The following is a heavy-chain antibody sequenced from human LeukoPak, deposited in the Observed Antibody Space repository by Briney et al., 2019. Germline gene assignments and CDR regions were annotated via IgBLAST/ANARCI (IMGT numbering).Heavy chain of an antibody. CDR1: GVSISSYY. CDR2: IYYSGST. CDR3: ARSYYDILTGYFPHFDY. V-gene: IGHV4-59*08. D-gene: IGHD3-9*01. J-gene: IGHJ4*02. Sequence: SETLSLTCTVSGVSISSYYWSWIRQPPGKGLEWFGYIYYSGSTNYNPSLKSRVTISVDTSKNQFSLKLSSVTAADTAVYYCARSYYDILTGYFPHFDYWGQGTLVTVSS.